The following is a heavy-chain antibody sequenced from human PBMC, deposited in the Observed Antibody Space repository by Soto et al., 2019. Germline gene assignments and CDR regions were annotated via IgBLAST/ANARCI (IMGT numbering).Heavy chain of an antibody. CDR1: GGTFSSSA. CDR2: SIPIFGTA. V-gene: IGHV1-69*01. J-gene: IGHJ5*02. Sequence: QVQLVQSGAEVKKPGSSVKVSCKASGGTFSSSAISWVRQAPGQGLEWMGGSIPIFGTANYAQKFQGRVTITADESTSTAYMELSSLRSEDTAVYYCAREGKGPRGGGWFDPWGQGTLVTVSS. D-gene: IGHD3-16*01. CDR3: AREGKGPRGGGWFDP.